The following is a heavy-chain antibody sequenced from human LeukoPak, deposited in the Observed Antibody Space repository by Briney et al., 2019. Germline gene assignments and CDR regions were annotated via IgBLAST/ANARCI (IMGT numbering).Heavy chain of an antibody. CDR1: GYTFTSYG. V-gene: IGHV1-69*13. D-gene: IGHD3-10*01. Sequence: ASVKVSCKASGYTFTSYGVSWVRQAPGQGLEWMGGVIPIFGTANYAQKFQGRVTITADESTSTAYMELSSLRSEDTAVYYCARGGDYYGSGSYIPTDAFDIWGQGTMVTVSS. CDR3: ARGGDYYGSGSYIPTDAFDI. CDR2: VIPIFGTA. J-gene: IGHJ3*02.